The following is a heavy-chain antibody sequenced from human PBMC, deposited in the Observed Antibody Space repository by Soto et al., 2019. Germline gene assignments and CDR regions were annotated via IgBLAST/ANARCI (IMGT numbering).Heavy chain of an antibody. CDR1: GGSFSGYY. D-gene: IGHD3-16*01. CDR3: ARGYYDYIWGSSYPYYFDY. V-gene: IGHV4-34*01. Sequence: PSETLSLTCAVYGGSFSGYYWSWIRQPPGKGLEWIGEINHSGSTNYNPSLKSRVTISVDTSKNQFSLKLSSVTAADTAVYYCARGYYDYIWGSSYPYYFDYWGQGTLVTVSS. J-gene: IGHJ4*02. CDR2: INHSGST.